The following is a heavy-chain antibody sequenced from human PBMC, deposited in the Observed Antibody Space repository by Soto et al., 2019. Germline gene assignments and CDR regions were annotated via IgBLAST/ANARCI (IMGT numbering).Heavy chain of an antibody. D-gene: IGHD3-16*01. Sequence: QITLKESGPTLVKPTQTLTLTCTFSGFSLSTRGVGVGWIRQPPGKALEWLALIYWDGYKHYSPSLESRLTITEDTSKNQVVLTMTNMDPVDTATYSCAHKGGGDRILDYWGQGTLVTVSS. CDR1: GFSLSTRGVG. CDR3: AHKGGGDRILDY. CDR2: IYWDGYK. J-gene: IGHJ4*02. V-gene: IGHV2-5*02.